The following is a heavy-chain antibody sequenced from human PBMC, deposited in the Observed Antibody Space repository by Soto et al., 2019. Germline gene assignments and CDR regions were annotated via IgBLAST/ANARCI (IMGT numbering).Heavy chain of an antibody. CDR2: ITTNGHT. D-gene: IGHD6-13*01. V-gene: IGHV3-23*01. J-gene: IGHJ4*02. CDR3: AKGLLNGRWYAAD. Sequence: EVHLLESGGVLVQPGESLRLSCETSGFTFSNCVMTWVRQPPGKRLEWVSVITTNGHTDYADSVKGRFTISRDNSKNTVYLQMNSLKAEDPAGYYCAKGLLNGRWYAADWGQGTLVTVSS. CDR1: GFTFSNCV.